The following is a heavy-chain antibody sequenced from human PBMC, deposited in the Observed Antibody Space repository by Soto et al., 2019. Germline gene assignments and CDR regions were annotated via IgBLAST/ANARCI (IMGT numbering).Heavy chain of an antibody. D-gene: IGHD6-19*01. CDR3: AKVGTVAGIWNWFDP. J-gene: IGHJ5*02. CDR1: GASITQYY. CDR2: VSSTGST. V-gene: IGHV4-59*01. Sequence: PSETLSLTCTVSGASITQYYWNWIRQSPGKGLEWIVSVSSTGSTVFNPSLTSRVTVSLDTSKNQFSLTLYLQMNSLRAEDTAVYYCAKVGTVAGIWNWFDPWGQGTLVTVSS.